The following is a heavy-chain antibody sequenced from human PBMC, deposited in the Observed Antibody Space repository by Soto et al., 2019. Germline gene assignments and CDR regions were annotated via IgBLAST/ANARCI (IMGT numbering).Heavy chain of an antibody. Sequence: GASVKVSCKASGYTFTSYGISWVRQAPGQGLEWMGWISAYNGNTNYAQKLQGRVTMTTDTSTSTAYMELRSLRSDDTAAYYCARDDHGYSSGWYILGYWGQGTLVTVSS. CDR1: GYTFTSYG. J-gene: IGHJ4*02. CDR3: ARDDHGYSSGWYILGY. D-gene: IGHD6-19*01. V-gene: IGHV1-18*01. CDR2: ISAYNGNT.